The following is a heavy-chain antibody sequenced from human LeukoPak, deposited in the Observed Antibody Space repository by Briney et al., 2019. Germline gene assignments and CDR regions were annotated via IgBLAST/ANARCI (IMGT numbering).Heavy chain of an antibody. CDR3: ARVGYIDY. CDR2: IYTSGST. J-gene: IGHJ4*02. D-gene: IGHD6-13*01. Sequence: ASETLSLTCTVSGGSISSGSYYWSWIRQPAGKGLEWIGRIYTSGSTNYNPSLKSRVTISVDTSKNQFSLKLSSVTAADTAVYYCARVGYIDYWGQGTLVTVSS. V-gene: IGHV4-61*02. CDR1: GGSISSGSYY.